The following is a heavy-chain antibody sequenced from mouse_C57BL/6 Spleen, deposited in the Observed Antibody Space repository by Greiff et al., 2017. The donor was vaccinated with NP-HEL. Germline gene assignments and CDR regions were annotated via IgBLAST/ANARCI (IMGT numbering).Heavy chain of an antibody. CDR3: ARFPFYYGSSYEYFDV. D-gene: IGHD1-1*01. CDR2: IDPSDSYT. J-gene: IGHJ1*03. CDR1: GYTFTSYW. Sequence: QVQLQQPGAELVKPGASVKLSCKASGYTFTSYWMQWVKQRPGQGLEWIGEIDPSDSYTNYNQKFKGKATLTVDTSSSTAYMQLSSLTSEDSAVYYCARFPFYYGSSYEYFDVWGTGTTVTVSS. V-gene: IGHV1-50*01.